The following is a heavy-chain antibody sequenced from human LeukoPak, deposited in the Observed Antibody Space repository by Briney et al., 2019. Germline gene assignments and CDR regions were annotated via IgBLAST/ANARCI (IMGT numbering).Heavy chain of an antibody. CDR2: IKQDGSEK. V-gene: IGHV3-7*01. Sequence: GGSLRLSCAAPGFSFRNFLMRSVCQAPGKGLEWVANIKQDGSEKYYVDSVKGRFIISRDNAKNSLYLQMNSLRAEDTAVYYCAIAKYSSGWEKYNWFDPWGQGTLVIVSS. J-gene: IGHJ5*02. CDR1: GFSFRNFL. D-gene: IGHD6-19*01. CDR3: AIAKYSSGWEKYNWFDP.